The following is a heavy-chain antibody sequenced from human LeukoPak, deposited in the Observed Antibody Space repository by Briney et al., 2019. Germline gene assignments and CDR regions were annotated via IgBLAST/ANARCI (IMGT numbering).Heavy chain of an antibody. V-gene: IGHV3-74*01. Sequence: GGSLRLSCAVSGFTVSNVWMTWVGQAPREALVWLSGISSDGSSTNYADSVKGRFTISRDNAKNTLHLQMNSLRAEDTAVYYCARYYGEGGYYFDYWGQGTLVSVSS. J-gene: IGHJ4*02. CDR2: ISSDGSST. CDR1: GFTVSNVW. CDR3: ARYYGEGGYYFDY. D-gene: IGHD4-17*01.